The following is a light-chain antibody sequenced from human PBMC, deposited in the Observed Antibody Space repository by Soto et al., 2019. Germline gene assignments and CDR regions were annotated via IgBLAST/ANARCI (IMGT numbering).Light chain of an antibody. V-gene: IGLV2-8*01. CDR1: SSDVGAHNF. Sequence: QSVLTQPPSASGSPGQSVTISCTGTSSDVGAHNFASWHQQHPGKAPKLMIYEVSKRPSGVPDRFSGSKSGNTASLTVSGLQAEDEADYYCSSYAGSNNYVFGTGTKVTVL. CDR2: EVS. CDR3: SSYAGSNNYV. J-gene: IGLJ1*01.